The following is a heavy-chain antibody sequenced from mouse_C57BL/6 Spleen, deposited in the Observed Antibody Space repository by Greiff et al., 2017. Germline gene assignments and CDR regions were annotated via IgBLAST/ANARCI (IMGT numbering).Heavy chain of an antibody. CDR1: GYTFTDYY. D-gene: IGHD2-13*01. V-gene: IGHV1-76*01. J-gene: IGHJ1*03. CDR2: IYPGSGNT. CDR3: ARGRLRYFDV. Sequence: VQLQESGAELVRPGASVKLSCKASGYTFTDYYINWVKQRPGQGLEWIARIYPGSGNTYYNEKFKGKATLTAEKSSSTAYMQLSSLTSEDSAVYFCARGRLRYFDVWGTGTTVTVSS.